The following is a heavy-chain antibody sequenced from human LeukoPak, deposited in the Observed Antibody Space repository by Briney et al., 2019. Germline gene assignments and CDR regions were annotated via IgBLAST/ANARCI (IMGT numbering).Heavy chain of an antibody. V-gene: IGHV1-69*06. Sequence: ASVKVSCKASGYTFTSYGISWVRQAPGQGLEWMGGIIPIFGTANYAQRFQGRVTITADKSTSTAYMELSSLRSEDTAVYYCARGGRGPIIAAPYYYYMDVWGKGATVTVSS. CDR3: ARGGRGPIIAAPYYYYMDV. CDR2: IIPIFGTA. J-gene: IGHJ6*03. D-gene: IGHD6-6*01. CDR1: GYTFTSYG.